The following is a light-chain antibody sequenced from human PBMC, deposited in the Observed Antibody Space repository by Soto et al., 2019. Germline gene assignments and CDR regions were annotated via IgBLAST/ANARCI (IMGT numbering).Light chain of an antibody. CDR3: QQYNSYSRA. CDR2: DAS. J-gene: IGKJ1*01. CDR1: QSISTR. V-gene: IGKV1-5*01. Sequence: DIQMTQSPSTLSASVVYRVTITCRASQSISTRLAWYQQKPGKAPKLLIYDASSLESGVPSRFSGSASGTEFTLTISSLQPDDFATYYCQQYNSYSRAFGQGTKVDI.